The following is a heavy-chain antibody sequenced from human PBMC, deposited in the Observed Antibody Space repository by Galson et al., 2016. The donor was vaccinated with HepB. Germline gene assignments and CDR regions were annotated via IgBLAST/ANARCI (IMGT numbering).Heavy chain of an antibody. Sequence: SLRLSCAVSGFTFSSFAMHWVRQSPGRGLEYVSGIDNNGGTAYYADSVRGRFTISRDKSRNTLYLQMGSLRADDTAVYYCMKGSFSSGWSNWFDPWGQGTQVTVSS. D-gene: IGHD6-19*01. CDR2: IDNNGGTA. CDR1: GFTFSSFA. J-gene: IGHJ5*02. CDR3: MKGSFSSGWSNWFDP. V-gene: IGHV3-64D*08.